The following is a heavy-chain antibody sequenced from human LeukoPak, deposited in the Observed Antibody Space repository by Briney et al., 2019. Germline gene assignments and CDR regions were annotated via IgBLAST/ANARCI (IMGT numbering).Heavy chain of an antibody. CDR1: GFTFSSYA. Sequence: GRSLRLSCAASGFTFSSYAMHWVRQAPGKGLEWVAVISYDGSNKYYADPVKGRFTISRDNSKNTLYLQMNSLRAEDTAVYYCARGLLRLGELSYFDYWGQGTLVTVSS. D-gene: IGHD3-16*02. CDR2: ISYDGSNK. V-gene: IGHV3-30*04. CDR3: ARGLLRLGELSYFDY. J-gene: IGHJ4*02.